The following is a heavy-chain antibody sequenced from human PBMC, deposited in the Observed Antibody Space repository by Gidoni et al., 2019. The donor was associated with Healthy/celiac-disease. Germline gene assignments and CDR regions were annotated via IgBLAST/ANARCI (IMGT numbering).Heavy chain of an antibody. V-gene: IGHV4-38-2*01. CDR1: GYSIGSGDY. CDR2: IYHSGST. J-gene: IGHJ2*01. D-gene: IGHD3-22*01. CDR3: ARTAYYYDSSGYYDRDWYFDL. Sequence: QVQLQESGPGLVKPSETRSLTCAVSGYSIGSGDYWGWIRQPPGKGLEWIGSIYHSGSTYHNPSLKSRVTISVDTSKNQFSLKLSSVTAADTAVYYCARTAYYYDSSGYYDRDWYFDLWGRGTLVTVSS.